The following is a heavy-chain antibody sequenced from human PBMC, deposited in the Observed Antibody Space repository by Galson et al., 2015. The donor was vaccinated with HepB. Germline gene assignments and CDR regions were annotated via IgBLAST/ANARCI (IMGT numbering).Heavy chain of an antibody. J-gene: IGHJ3*02. V-gene: IGHV1-2*02. CDR2: INPNSGGT. Sequence: SVKVSCKASGYTFTGYYMHWVRQAPGQGLEWMGWINPNSGGTNYAQKFQGRVTMTRDTSISTAYMELSRLRSDDTAVYYCARDDRPITMVRENAFDIWGQGTMVTVSS. CDR1: GYTFTGYY. CDR3: ARDDRPITMVRENAFDI. D-gene: IGHD3-10*01.